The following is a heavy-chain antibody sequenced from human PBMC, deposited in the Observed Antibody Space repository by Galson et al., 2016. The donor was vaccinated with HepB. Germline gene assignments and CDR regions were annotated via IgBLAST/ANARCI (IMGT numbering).Heavy chain of an antibody. V-gene: IGHV1-3*01. Sequence: SVKVSCKASGYTFTNYAIHWVCQAPGQRLEWMGWINVGNGNTKYSQKFQGRVTITRDTSASTAYMDLSSLRSQDTAVYYCARDLGWGDLDYWGQGTLVTVSS. J-gene: IGHJ4*02. D-gene: IGHD3-16*01. CDR3: ARDLGWGDLDY. CDR1: GYTFTNYA. CDR2: INVGNGNT.